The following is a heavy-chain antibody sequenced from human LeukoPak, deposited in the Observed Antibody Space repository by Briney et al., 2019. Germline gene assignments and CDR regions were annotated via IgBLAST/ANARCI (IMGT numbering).Heavy chain of an antibody. CDR3: ARGSMVATKDPYYYYGMDV. CDR1: VYTFTSYG. CDR2: ISAYNGNT. V-gene: IGHV1-18*01. Sequence: GASVNVSCKASVYTFTSYGISWVRQAPGQGLEWMGWISAYNGNTNYAQKLHGRVTMNTDTSTSTAYMELRSLRSDDTAVYYCARGSMVATKDPYYYYGMDVWGQGTTVTVSS. D-gene: IGHD5-12*01. J-gene: IGHJ6*02.